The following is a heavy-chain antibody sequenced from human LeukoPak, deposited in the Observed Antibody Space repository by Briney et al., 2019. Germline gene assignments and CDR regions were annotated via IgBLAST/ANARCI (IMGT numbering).Heavy chain of an antibody. Sequence: PGRSLRLSCAAPGFTFDDYAMHWVRQAPGKGLEWVSGISWNSGSIGYADSVKGRFTISRDNAKNSLYPQMNSLRAEDTALYYCAKDSHPTRYYYYMDVWGKGTTVTVSS. CDR1: GFTFDDYA. D-gene: IGHD4-11*01. V-gene: IGHV3-9*01. CDR3: AKDSHPTRYYYYMDV. J-gene: IGHJ6*03. CDR2: ISWNSGSI.